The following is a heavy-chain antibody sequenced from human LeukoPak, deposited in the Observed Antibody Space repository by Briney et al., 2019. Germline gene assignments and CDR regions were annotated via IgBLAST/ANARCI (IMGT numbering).Heavy chain of an antibody. Sequence: SVKVSCKASGGTFSNYTINWVRQAPGQGLDWLGGIVPVLGTANYAQKFQGRVTITTDESTSTVYMELSSLRSEDTAVYYCATAWFEQLVVAGAFEIWGQGTMVTVSS. V-gene: IGHV1-69*05. CDR2: IVPVLGTA. J-gene: IGHJ3*02. D-gene: IGHD6-6*01. CDR1: GGTFSNYT. CDR3: ATAWFEQLVVAGAFEI.